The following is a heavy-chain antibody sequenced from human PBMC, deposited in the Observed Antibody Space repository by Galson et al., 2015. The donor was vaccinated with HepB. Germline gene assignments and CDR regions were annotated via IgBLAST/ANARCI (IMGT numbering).Heavy chain of an antibody. V-gene: IGHV1-69*04. J-gene: IGHJ3*02. CDR2: IIPILGIA. D-gene: IGHD1-14*01. CDR3: ARIMGLGSGSPGGAFDI. CDR1: GGTFSSYA. Sequence: SVKVSCKASGGTFSSYAISWVRQAPGQGLEWMGRIIPILGIANYAQKFQGRVTITADKSTSTAYMELSSLRSEDTAVYYCARIMGLGSGSPGGAFDIWGQGTMVTVSS.